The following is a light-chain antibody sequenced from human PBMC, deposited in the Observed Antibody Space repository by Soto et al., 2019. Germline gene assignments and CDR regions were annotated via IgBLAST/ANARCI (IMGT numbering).Light chain of an antibody. CDR1: ASNIGNNS. CDR2: ADN. CDR3: GTWDTSLPACV. Sequence: QSVLTQPPSVSAAPGQRVTISCSGSASNIGNNSVSWYQQLPGAAPKLLIYADNNRPSGIPDRFSGSKSGTSATLGITGLQTGDEADYYCGTWDTSLPACVFGPGTKLTVL. J-gene: IGLJ1*01. V-gene: IGLV1-51*01.